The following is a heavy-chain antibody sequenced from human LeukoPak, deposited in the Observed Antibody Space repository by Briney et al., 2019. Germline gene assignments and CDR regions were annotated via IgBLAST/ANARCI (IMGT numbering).Heavy chain of an antibody. CDR3: AKGSGSYGFDY. V-gene: IGHV3-7*03. J-gene: IGHJ4*02. Sequence: GGSLRLSCAASGFTFTNYWMSWVRQAPGKGLEWVANIKQDGSEKYYVDSVKGRFTISRDNAKNSLYLQMNSLRAEDMALYYCAKGSGSYGFDYWGQGTLVTVSS. D-gene: IGHD1-26*01. CDR1: GFTFTNYW. CDR2: IKQDGSEK.